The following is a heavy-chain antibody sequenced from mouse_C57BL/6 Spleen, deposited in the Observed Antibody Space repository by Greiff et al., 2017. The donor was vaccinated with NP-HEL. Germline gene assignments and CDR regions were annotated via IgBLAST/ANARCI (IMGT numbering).Heavy chain of an antibody. V-gene: IGHV5-4*01. CDR3: AREAFITTVVATGYFDY. CDR2: ISDGGSYT. CDR1: GFTFSSYA. Sequence: EVQVVESGGGLVKPGGSLKLSCAASGFTFSSYAMSWVRQTPEKRLEWVATISDGGSYTYYPDNVKGRFTISRDNAKNNLYLQMSHLKSEDTAMYYCAREAFITTVVATGYFDYWGQGTTLTVSS. D-gene: IGHD1-1*01. J-gene: IGHJ2*01.